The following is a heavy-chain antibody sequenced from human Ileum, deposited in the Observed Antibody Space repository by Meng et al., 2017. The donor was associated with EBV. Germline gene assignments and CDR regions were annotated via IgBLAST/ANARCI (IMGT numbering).Heavy chain of an antibody. V-gene: IGHV4-4*03. Sequence: PGLCSPRGTWALSGAVSGGSVTSSNWWSRVRQTPGKGLEWIGEIYHSGSTKYNPSLKSRVTISVDKSKNQFSLNLSSVTAADTAVYYCARVGQWLPIDYWGQGTLVTVSS. CDR3: ARVGQWLPIDY. CDR2: IYHSGST. CDR1: GGSVTSSNW. J-gene: IGHJ4*02. D-gene: IGHD6-19*01.